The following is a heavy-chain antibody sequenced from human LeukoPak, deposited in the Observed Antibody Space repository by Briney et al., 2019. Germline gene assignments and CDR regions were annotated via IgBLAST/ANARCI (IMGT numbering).Heavy chain of an antibody. V-gene: IGHV3-66*01. J-gene: IGHJ3*02. CDR2: MYIGGST. D-gene: IGHD2-8*01. CDR3: AKDSDVYGIESPDALHI. CDR1: GFSVSRNY. Sequence: GGSLRLSCAASGFSVSRNYMNWVRQAPGKGLEWVSVMYIGGSTYYADSVRGRFTTSRDNSKNTLHLQMDSLRAEDTAVYYCAKDSDVYGIESPDALHIWGQGTMVTVSS.